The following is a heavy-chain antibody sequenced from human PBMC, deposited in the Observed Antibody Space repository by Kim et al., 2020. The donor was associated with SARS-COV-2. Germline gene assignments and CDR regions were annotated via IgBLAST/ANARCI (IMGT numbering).Heavy chain of an antibody. D-gene: IGHD3-3*02. CDR2: IKEDGSVE. J-gene: IGHJ4*02. V-gene: IGHV3-7*03. Sequence: GGSLRLSCAASGFTFSTYWMTWVRQAPGKGLEWVANIKEDGSVELYVDSVKGRFTISRDNTKNSVYLQMNSLRSEDTAVYHCATASNLAFDHWGQGTLVTVSS. CDR1: GFTFSTYW. CDR3: ATASNLAFDH.